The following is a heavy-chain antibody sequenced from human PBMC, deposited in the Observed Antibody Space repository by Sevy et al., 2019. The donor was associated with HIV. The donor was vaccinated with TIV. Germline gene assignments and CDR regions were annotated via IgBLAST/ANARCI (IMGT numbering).Heavy chain of an antibody. Sequence: SETLSLTCAVDGGSFSAYYWSWIRQPPGKGLEWIGEINHSGSTNYNPSLMTRVTISVDRSKNQFALKLDSVTAADTAVYYCARGMPVVVRGVIKVGGYYYFDYWGHGTLVTVSS. CDR3: ARGMPVVVRGVIKVGGYYYFDY. CDR2: INHSGST. CDR1: GGSFSAYY. V-gene: IGHV4-34*01. J-gene: IGHJ4*01. D-gene: IGHD3-10*01.